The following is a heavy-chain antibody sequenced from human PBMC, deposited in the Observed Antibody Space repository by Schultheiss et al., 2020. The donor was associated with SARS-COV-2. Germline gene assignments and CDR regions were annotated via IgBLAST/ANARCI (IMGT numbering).Heavy chain of an antibody. D-gene: IGHD5-18*01. V-gene: IGHV4-39*01. CDR2: IYYSGST. Sequence: GSLRLSCTVSGGSISSSSYYWGWIRQPPGKGLEWIGSIYYSGSTYYNPSLKSRVTISVDTSKNQFSLKLSSVTAADTAVYYCARVDTAVGAPLIDSWGPGILVTVSS. CDR3: ARVDTAVGAPLIDS. CDR1: GGSISSSSYY. J-gene: IGHJ4*02.